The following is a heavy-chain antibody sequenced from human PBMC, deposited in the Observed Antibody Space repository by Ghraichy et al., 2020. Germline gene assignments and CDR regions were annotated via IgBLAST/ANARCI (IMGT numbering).Heavy chain of an antibody. V-gene: IGHV4-34*01. CDR2: INHSGST. CDR1: GGSFSGYY. Sequence: SETLSLTCAAYGGSFSGYYWSWIRQPPGKGLEWIGEINHSGSTNYNPALKSRVTISVDTSKNQFSLKLSSVTAADTAVYYCARGRAAADWGQGTLVTVSS. J-gene: IGHJ4*02. D-gene: IGHD6-13*01. CDR3: ARGRAAAD.